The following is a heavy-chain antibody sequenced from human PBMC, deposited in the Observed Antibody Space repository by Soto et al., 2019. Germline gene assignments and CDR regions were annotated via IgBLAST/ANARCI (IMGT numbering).Heavy chain of an antibody. J-gene: IGHJ4*02. Sequence: GGSLRLSCAASGFTFSDHQLDWVRQAPGKGLEWVSSISSTTNYIYYGDSMKGRFTISRDNAKNSLYLEMNSLRAEDTAVYYCARESEDLTSNFDYWGQGTLVTVSS. CDR3: ARESEDLTSNFDY. V-gene: IGHV3-21*06. CDR1: GFTFSDHQ. CDR2: ISSTTNYI.